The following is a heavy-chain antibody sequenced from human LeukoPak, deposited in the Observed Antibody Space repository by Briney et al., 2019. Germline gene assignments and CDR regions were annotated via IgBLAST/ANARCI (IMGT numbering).Heavy chain of an antibody. V-gene: IGHV3-23*01. CDR2: ISGSGGST. J-gene: IGHJ4*02. D-gene: IGHD6-13*01. CDR3: AKGTPPLGIAAAGREFDY. CDR1: GFTFSTFA. Sequence: GGSLRLSCEASGFTFSTFAMIWVRQPPGKGLEWVSAISGSGGSTYYADSVKGRFTISRDNSKNTLYLQMNSLRAEDTAVYYCAKGTPPLGIAAAGREFDYWGQGTLVAVSS.